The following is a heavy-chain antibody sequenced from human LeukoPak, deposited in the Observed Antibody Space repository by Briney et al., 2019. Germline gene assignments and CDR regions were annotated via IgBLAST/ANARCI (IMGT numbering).Heavy chain of an antibody. D-gene: IGHD3/OR15-3a*01. CDR2: IYYSGNT. Sequence: SETLSLTCTVSGVSISSSNSYWGWIRQPPGKGLGWIGSIYYSGNTHYNASPKSQVSIPIATSKNQFSLRLTSVTAADTAVYYCARQTGSGLFILPGGQGTLVTVSS. V-gene: IGHV4-39*01. CDR1: GVSISSSNSY. J-gene: IGHJ4*02. CDR3: ARQTGSGLFILP.